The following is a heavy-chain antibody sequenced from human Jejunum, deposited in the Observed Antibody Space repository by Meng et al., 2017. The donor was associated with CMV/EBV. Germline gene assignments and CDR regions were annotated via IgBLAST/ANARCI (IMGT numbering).Heavy chain of an antibody. Sequence: SGITFSSYAMAWVRQAPGKGLEWVAVVYSGGGTTDYADSVKGRFTISRDNSKNTLYLQMNSLRAEDTAVYYRAKEEGYTRPHYFDYWGQGTLVTVSS. D-gene: IGHD6-13*01. CDR3: AKEEGYTRPHYFDY. CDR1: GITFSSYA. V-gene: IGHV3-23*03. CDR2: VYSGGGTT. J-gene: IGHJ4*02.